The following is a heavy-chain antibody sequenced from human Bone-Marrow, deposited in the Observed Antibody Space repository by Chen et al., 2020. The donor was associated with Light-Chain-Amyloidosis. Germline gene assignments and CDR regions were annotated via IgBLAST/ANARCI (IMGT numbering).Heavy chain of an antibody. V-gene: IGHV3-23*01. Sequence: GGGLAQPGGSLRLSCAASGFTLYNHAMNWVRQAPGKGLEWVSGISGSGETTDYAGSVKGRFTISSDNSESTLYLQMNSLRAEDTAVYYCARGPFSSGWTWFDHWGQGTLVTVSS. CDR2: ISGSGETT. CDR1: GFTLYNHA. J-gene: IGHJ5*02. CDR3: ARGPFSSGWTWFDH. D-gene: IGHD6-19*01.